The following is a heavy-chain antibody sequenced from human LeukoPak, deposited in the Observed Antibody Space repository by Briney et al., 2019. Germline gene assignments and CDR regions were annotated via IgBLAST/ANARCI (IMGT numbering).Heavy chain of an antibody. V-gene: IGHV3-23*01. D-gene: IGHD2-2*01. J-gene: IGHJ6*03. Sequence: PGGSLRLSCAASGFTFSSYAMSWVRQAPGKGLEWVSAISGSGVGTYYADSVRGRFTISRDNSKNTLYLQMNSLRAEDTAVYYCARGPYCSSTSCYAGNDPDYYYYMDVWGKGTTVTVSS. CDR1: GFTFSSYA. CDR3: ARGPYCSSTSCYAGNDPDYYYYMDV. CDR2: ISGSGVGT.